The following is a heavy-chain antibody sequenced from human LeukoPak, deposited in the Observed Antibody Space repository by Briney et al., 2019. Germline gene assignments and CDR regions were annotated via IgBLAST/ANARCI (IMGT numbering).Heavy chain of an antibody. CDR2: IRYDGSNK. Sequence: GGSLRLSCAASGFTFSSYGMHWVRQAPGKGLEWVAFIRYDGSNKYYADSVKGRFTISRDNSKNTLYLQMNSLRAEDTAVYYCAKGVGYCSGGSCYYFDYWGQGTLVTVSS. CDR1: GFTFSSYG. D-gene: IGHD2-15*01. J-gene: IGHJ4*02. V-gene: IGHV3-30*02. CDR3: AKGVGYCSGGSCYYFDY.